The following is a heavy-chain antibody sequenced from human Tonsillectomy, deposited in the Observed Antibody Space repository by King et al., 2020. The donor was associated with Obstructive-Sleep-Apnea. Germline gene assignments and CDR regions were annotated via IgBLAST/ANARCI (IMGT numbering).Heavy chain of an antibody. V-gene: IGHV4-31*03. CDR3: ARACSGAWATYYFDY. J-gene: IGHJ4*02. D-gene: IGHD2-15*01. CDR1: GGSVSSGGYY. CDR2: IYYSGRT. Sequence: VQLQESGPGLVKPSQTLSLTCTVSGGSVSSGGYYWSWIRQHPGKGLEWIAYIYYSGRTYYNPSLESRVTISVDTSKNQFSLKLSSVTAADTAVYYCARACSGAWATYYFDYWGQGTLVTVSS.